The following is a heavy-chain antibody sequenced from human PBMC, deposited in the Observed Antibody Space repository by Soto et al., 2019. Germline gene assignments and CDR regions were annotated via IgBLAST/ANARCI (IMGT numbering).Heavy chain of an antibody. Sequence: NPSETLSLTCAVYGESFSGNYWSWIRQPPGKGLEWIGEFSDSGSTNYNPSLKSRVTISEDMSKSQFSLKLSSVTAADTAVYYCARGNFYYGMDVWGQGTTVPVSS. CDR1: GESFSGNY. CDR2: FSDSGST. V-gene: IGHV4-34*01. J-gene: IGHJ6*02. CDR3: ARGNFYYGMDV.